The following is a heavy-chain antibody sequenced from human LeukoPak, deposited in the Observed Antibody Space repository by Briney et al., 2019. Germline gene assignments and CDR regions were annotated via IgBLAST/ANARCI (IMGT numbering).Heavy chain of an antibody. CDR2: TSSSSSHI. J-gene: IGHJ3*02. CDR3: AGGVVDTAMVTI. D-gene: IGHD5-18*01. CDR1: GFTFSSYS. Sequence: GGSLRLSCAASGFTFSSYSMNWVRQAPGKGLEWVSSTSSSSSHIYYADSVKGRFTISRDNAKNSLYLQMNSLRAEDTAVYYCAGGVVDTAMVTIWGQGTMVTVSS. V-gene: IGHV3-21*01.